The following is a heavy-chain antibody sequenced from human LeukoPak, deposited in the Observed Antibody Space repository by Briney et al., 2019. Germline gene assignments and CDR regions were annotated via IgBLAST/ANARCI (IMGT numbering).Heavy chain of an antibody. D-gene: IGHD2-15*01. CDR1: GGSFSGYY. Sequence: SETLSLTCAVYGGSFSGYYWSWIRQPPGKGLEWIREINHSGSTNYNPSLKSRVTISVDTSKNQFSLKLSSVTAADTAVYYCARVVYCSGGSCYVQGWFDPWGQGTLVTVSS. CDR2: INHSGST. V-gene: IGHV4-34*01. J-gene: IGHJ5*02. CDR3: ARVVYCSGGSCYVQGWFDP.